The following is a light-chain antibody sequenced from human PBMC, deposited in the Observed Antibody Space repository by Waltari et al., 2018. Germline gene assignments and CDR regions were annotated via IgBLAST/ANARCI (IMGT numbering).Light chain of an antibody. CDR3: QQRSNWPPGLT. V-gene: IGKV3-11*01. J-gene: IGKJ4*01. CDR2: DAS. Sequence: EIVLTQSPATLSLSPGERATLSCRASQSVSSYLAWYQPKPGQAPRLLIYDASNRATCIPARFSGSGSGTDFTLTISSLEPEDFAVYYCQQRSNWPPGLTFGGGTKVEIK. CDR1: QSVSSY.